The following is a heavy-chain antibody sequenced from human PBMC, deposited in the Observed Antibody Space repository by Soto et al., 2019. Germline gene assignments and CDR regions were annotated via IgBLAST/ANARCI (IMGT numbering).Heavy chain of an antibody. J-gene: IGHJ6*02. D-gene: IGHD3-22*01. CDR2: IIPIFGTA. V-gene: IGHV1-69*01. CDR3: ARDPHPSASGYYYYYYGMDV. Sequence: QVQLVQSGAEVKKPGSSVKVSCKASGGTFSSYAISWVRQAPGQGLECMGGIIPIFGTANYAQKFQGRVTITADESTSTAYMELSSLRSEDTAVYYCARDPHPSASGYYYYYYGMDVWGQGTTVTVSS. CDR1: GGTFSSYA.